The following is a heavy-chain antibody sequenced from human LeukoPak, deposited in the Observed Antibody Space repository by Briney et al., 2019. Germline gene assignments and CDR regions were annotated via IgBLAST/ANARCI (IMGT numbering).Heavy chain of an antibody. V-gene: IGHV4-39*01. CDR1: GGSISGSVYY. Sequence: SETLSLTCTVSGGSISGSVYYWGWLRQPPGKGLEWIGSAYYSGSTYYNPSLESRVTISIDTSKNQFSLKLNSMTAADTAVYYCQAYYGSGSYSDFWGQGTLVTVSS. D-gene: IGHD3-10*01. CDR2: AYYSGST. J-gene: IGHJ4*02. CDR3: QAYYGSGSYSDF.